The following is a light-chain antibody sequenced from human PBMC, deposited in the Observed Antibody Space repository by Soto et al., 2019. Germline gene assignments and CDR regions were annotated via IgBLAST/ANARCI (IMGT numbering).Light chain of an antibody. J-gene: IGKJ1*01. CDR1: QTVRNNY. V-gene: IGKV3-20*01. CDR3: QQYGSSGT. CDR2: DAS. Sequence: EFVLTQSPGTLSLSPGERATLSCRASQTVRNNYLAWYQQKPGQAPRLLIYDASSRATGIPDRFSGSGSGTDFTLTISRLEPEDSAVYYCQQYGSSGTFGQGTKVDI.